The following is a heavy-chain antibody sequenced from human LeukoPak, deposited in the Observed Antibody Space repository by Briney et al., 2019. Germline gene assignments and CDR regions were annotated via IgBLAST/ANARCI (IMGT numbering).Heavy chain of an antibody. CDR2: IYYSGST. Sequence: PSETLSLTCTVSGGSISSSSYYWGWIRQPPGKGLEWIGSIYYSGSTYYNPSLKSRVTISVDTSKNQFSLKLSSVTAADTAVYYCARHGSYGRRPFDYWGQGTLVTVSS. J-gene: IGHJ4*02. CDR1: GGSISSSSYY. CDR3: ARHGSYGRRPFDY. D-gene: IGHD5-18*01. V-gene: IGHV4-39*01.